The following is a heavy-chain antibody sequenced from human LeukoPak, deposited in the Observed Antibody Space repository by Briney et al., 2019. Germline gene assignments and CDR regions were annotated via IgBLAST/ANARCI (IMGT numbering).Heavy chain of an antibody. CDR1: GFTFSSYW. D-gene: IGHD1-1*01. V-gene: IGHV3-49*04. J-gene: IGHJ4*02. CDR2: IRSKAYGGTT. CDR3: TRIPLEPTYYFDY. Sequence: GGSLRLSCAASGFTFSSYWMSWVRQAPGKGLEWVGFIRSKAYGGTTEYAASVKGRFTISRDDSKSIAYLQMNSLKTEDTAVYYCTRIPLEPTYYFDYWGQGTLVTVSS.